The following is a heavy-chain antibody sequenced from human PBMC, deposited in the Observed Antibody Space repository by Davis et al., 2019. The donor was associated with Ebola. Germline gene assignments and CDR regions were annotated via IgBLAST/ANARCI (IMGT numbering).Heavy chain of an antibody. J-gene: IGHJ5*02. CDR3: ARDQDTSGYYSWFDP. D-gene: IGHD6-19*01. V-gene: IGHV3-33*01. CDR2: IWSHGNDY. Sequence: GGPLRLSCAASGFTFSHYGMHWVRQAPGKGLEWVAGIWSHGNDYVYADSMRGRFTISRDNSKNTLYLQMNSLGVKDTAVYYCARDQDTSGYYSWFDPWGQGTLVTVS. CDR1: GFTFSHYG.